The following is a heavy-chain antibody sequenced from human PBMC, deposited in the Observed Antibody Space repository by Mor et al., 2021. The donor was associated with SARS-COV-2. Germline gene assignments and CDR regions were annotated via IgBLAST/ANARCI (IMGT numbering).Heavy chain of an antibody. D-gene: IGHD2-21*02. Sequence: EWVAFIRYDGSNKYYADSVKGRFTISRDNSKNTLYLQMNSLRAEDTAVYYCAKENLAYCGGDCYTDLDYWGQGTL. CDR2: IRYDGSNK. J-gene: IGHJ4*02. CDR3: AKENLAYCGGDCYTDLDY. V-gene: IGHV3-30*02.